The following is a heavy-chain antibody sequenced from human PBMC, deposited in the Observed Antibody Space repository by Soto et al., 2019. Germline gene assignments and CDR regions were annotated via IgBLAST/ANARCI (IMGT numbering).Heavy chain of an antibody. D-gene: IGHD3-3*01. CDR1: GFTFSSYG. CDR3: AKEGRITIFGVAYYYYYYGMDV. Sequence: GGSLRLSCAASGFTFSSYGMTWVRQAPGKGLEWVSFSSATGAGTYYADSVKGRFTISRDNSKNTLYLQMTSLRADDTAVYYCAKEGRITIFGVAYYYYYYGMDVWGQGTTVTVSS. J-gene: IGHJ6*02. CDR2: SSATGAGT. V-gene: IGHV3-23*01.